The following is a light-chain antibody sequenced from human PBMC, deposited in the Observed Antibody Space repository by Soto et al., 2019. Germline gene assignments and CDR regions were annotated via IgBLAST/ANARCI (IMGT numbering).Light chain of an antibody. CDR3: EVAASLPIS. CDR1: QGVSIW. V-gene: IGKV1-12*01. J-gene: IGKJ5*01. CDR2: TAS. Sequence: QMTQSPSSVSASVGDRVTITCRASQGVSIWLAWYQQKPGKAPNLLIYTASSLQSGVPSRFSVSGSGTDFTLTIIVLQPEDCTRYRSEVAASLPISFCQGTRPANK.